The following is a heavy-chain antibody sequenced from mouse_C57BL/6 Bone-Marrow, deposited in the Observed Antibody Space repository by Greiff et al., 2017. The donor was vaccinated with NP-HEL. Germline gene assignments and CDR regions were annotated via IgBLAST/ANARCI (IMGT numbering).Heavy chain of an antibody. CDR3: ARWTFYGSSYWYFDV. J-gene: IGHJ1*03. CDR2: INPNNGGT. V-gene: IGHV1-18*01. CDR1: GYTFTDYN. D-gene: IGHD1-1*01. Sequence: VQLQQSGPELVKPGASVKIPCKASGYTFTDYNMDWVKQSHGKSLEWIGDINPNNGGTIYNQKFKGKATLTVDKSSSTAYMELRSLTSEDTAVDYCARWTFYGSSYWYFDVWGTGTTVTVSS.